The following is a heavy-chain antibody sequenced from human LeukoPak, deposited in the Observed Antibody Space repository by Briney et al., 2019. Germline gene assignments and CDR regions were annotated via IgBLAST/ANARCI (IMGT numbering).Heavy chain of an antibody. Sequence: ASGKVSCKASGYTFTSYGISWVRQGPGQGLELMGWISTYNGNTNYAQKLQGRVTMTTDTSTSTAYMELGRLRSDDTAVYYCARAHSRPARYFDWLSYDYWGQGTLVTVSS. CDR3: ARAHSRPARYFDWLSYDY. CDR2: ISTYNGNT. V-gene: IGHV1-18*01. CDR1: GYTFTSYG. J-gene: IGHJ4*02. D-gene: IGHD3-9*01.